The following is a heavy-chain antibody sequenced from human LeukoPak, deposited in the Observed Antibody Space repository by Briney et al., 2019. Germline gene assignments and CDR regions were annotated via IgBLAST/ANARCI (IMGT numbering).Heavy chain of an antibody. V-gene: IGHV1-2*02. Sequence: ASVKVSCKASGYTFIDYYIHWVRQAPGQGLEWMGSINPNSDVTNYAQNFQGRVTMTRDTFIRTAYMELSRLTSADTAVYYCARGRSFGELGVYWGQGTLLTVSS. CDR2: INPNSDVT. CDR3: ARGRSFGELGVY. CDR1: GYTFIDYY. D-gene: IGHD3-10*01. J-gene: IGHJ4*02.